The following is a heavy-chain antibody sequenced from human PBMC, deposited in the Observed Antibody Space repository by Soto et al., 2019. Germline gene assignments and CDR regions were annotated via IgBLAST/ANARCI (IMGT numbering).Heavy chain of an antibody. CDR1: GYTFTSYG. Sequence: QVQLVQSGAEVKKPGASVKVSCKASGYTFTSYGISWVRQAPGQGLEGMGWISAYNGNTNYAQKLQGRVTMTTDTSTSTAYMELRSLRSDDTAVYYCARDDSSGWYRDYYYYGMDVWGKGTTVTVSS. V-gene: IGHV1-18*01. CDR3: ARDDSSGWYRDYYYYGMDV. CDR2: ISAYNGNT. J-gene: IGHJ6*04. D-gene: IGHD6-19*01.